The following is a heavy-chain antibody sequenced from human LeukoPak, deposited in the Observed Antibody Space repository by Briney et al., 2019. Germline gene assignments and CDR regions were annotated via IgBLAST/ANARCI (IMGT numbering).Heavy chain of an antibody. D-gene: IGHD3-22*01. CDR3: ARVYDTSGYYADY. V-gene: IGHV4-30-4*01. J-gene: IGHJ4*02. CDR1: GGSITSDDYY. Sequence: ASQTLPLTCTVSGGSITSDDYYWSWIRQPPGKGLEWIGYISHSGGTHYNPSLKSRVIISVDTSKSHFSLRLSPVTAADTAVYYCARVYDTSGYYADYWGPGTLVTVST. CDR2: ISHSGGT.